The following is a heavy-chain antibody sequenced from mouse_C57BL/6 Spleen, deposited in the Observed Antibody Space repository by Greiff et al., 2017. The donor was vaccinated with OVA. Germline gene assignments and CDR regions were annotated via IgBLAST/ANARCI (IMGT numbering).Heavy chain of an antibody. CDR3: ARLASDGYYFDY. J-gene: IGHJ2*01. D-gene: IGHD6-1*01. CDR1: GYTFTDYY. V-gene: IGHV1-26*01. Sequence: VQLQQSGPELVKPGASVKISCKASGYTFTDYYMNWVKQSHGKSLEWIGDINPNNGGTSYNQKFKGKATLTVDKSSSTAYMELRSLTSEDSAVYYCARLASDGYYFDYWGQGTTLTVSS. CDR2: INPNNGGT.